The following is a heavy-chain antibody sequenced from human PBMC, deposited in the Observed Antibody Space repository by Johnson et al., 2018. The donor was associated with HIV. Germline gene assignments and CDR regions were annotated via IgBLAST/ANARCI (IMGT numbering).Heavy chain of an antibody. CDR3: ARRDDVRNGAFDI. Sequence: VQLVESGGGLVQPGGSLRLSCAASGFTVSSNYMSWVRQAPGKGLEWVSVIYSGGSTYYADSVKGRFTISRDNSKNTLYLQMNSLRAEDTAVYYCARRDDVRNGAFDIWGHGSMVTFSS. D-gene: IGHD3-16*01. CDR2: IYSGGST. V-gene: IGHV3-66*04. CDR1: GFTVSSNY. J-gene: IGHJ3*02.